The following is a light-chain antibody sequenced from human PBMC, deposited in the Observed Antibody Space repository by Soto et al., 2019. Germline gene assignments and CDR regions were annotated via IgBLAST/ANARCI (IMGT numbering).Light chain of an antibody. CDR3: QQYNSYSGT. V-gene: IGKV1-5*01. CDR1: QSISIW. CDR2: DAS. Sequence: IQMTQSPSTLSASVGDRVTITCRASQSISIWLAWYQQKPGQAPKLLIYDASSLESGVPSRFSGSGSATEFTLTISRLQPDDFAGYYCQQYNSYSGTFGQGTKVDIK. J-gene: IGKJ1*01.